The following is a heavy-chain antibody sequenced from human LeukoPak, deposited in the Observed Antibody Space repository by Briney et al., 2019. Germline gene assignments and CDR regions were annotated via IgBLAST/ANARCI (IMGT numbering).Heavy chain of an antibody. CDR3: ARDCSGGSCHYVY. D-gene: IGHD2-15*01. CDR1: GGTFISYA. V-gene: IGHV1-69*04. CDR2: IIPILGIA. J-gene: IGHJ4*02. Sequence: GASVKVSCKASGGTFISYAISWVRQAPGQGLEWMGRIIPILGIANYAQKSQGRVTITADKSTSTAYMELSSLRSEDTAVYYCARDCSGGSCHYVYWGQGTLVTVSS.